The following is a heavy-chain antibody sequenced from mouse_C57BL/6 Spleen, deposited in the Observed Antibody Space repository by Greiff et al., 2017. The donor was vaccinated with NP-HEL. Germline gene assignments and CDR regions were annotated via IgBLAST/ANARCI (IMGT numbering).Heavy chain of an antibody. CDR2: IYWDDDK. CDR1: GFSLSTSGMG. CDR3: ARRLTGTSYWYFDV. Sequence: QVTLKESGPGILQPSQTLSLTCSFSGFSLSTSGMGVSWSRQPSGKGLEWLAHIYWDDDKRYNPSLKSRLTISKDTSRNQVFLKITSVDTADTATYYCARRLTGTSYWYFDVWGTGTTVTVSS. J-gene: IGHJ1*03. D-gene: IGHD4-1*01. V-gene: IGHV8-12*01.